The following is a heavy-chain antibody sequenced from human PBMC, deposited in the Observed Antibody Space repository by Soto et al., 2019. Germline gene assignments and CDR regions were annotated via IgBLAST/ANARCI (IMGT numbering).Heavy chain of an antibody. D-gene: IGHD3-10*01. CDR2: IYYSGST. CDR1: GGSISSYY. J-gene: IGHJ4*02. V-gene: IGHV4-59*01. CDR3: ARGLTGAPGY. Sequence: QVQRQESGPGLVKPSETLSLTCTVSGGSISSYYWSWIRQPPGKGLEWIGYIYYSGSTNYNPSLKSRVTISVDTSKNQFSLKLSSVTAADTAVYYCARGLTGAPGYWGQGTLVTVSS.